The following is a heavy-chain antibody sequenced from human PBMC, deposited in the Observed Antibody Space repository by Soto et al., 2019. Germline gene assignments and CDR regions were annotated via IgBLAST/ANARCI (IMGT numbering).Heavy chain of an antibody. CDR3: ARVDCTGNNCRPYAYYPMDV. D-gene: IGHD2-8*02. Sequence: PGGSLRLSCAASGFTFSSYAMGWVRQAPGKGLEWVSAISGSGGSTYYADSLKGRFTISRDNSKNTLYLQMNSLRAEDTAVYYCARVDCTGNNCRPYAYYPMDVWGPGTTVTVFS. V-gene: IGHV3-23*01. CDR2: ISGSGGST. J-gene: IGHJ6*02. CDR1: GFTFSSYA.